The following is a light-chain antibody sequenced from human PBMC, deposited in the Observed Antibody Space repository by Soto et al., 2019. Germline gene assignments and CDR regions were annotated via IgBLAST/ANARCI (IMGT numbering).Light chain of an antibody. V-gene: IGKV3-20*01. Sequence: EIVLTQSPGTLSLSPGERATLSCRASQSVGSSYLAWYQQKPGQAPRLLIYGASSRATGIPDRFSGSGSGTDFTLTISRLEPEDLAVYYCQEASGWPYGQGTKVDIK. J-gene: IGKJ1*01. CDR1: QSVGSSY. CDR3: QEASGWP. CDR2: GAS.